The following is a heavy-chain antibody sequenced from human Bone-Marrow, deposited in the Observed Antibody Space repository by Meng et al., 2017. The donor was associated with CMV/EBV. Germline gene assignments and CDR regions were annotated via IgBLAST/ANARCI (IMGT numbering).Heavy chain of an antibody. CDR2: INHSGST. Sequence: SETLSLTCAVYGGSFSGYYWSWIRQPPGKGLEWIGEINHSGSTNYNPSLKSRVTISVDMSKNQFSLKLSSVTAADTAVYYCARGGHYYYGMDVWGQGTTVTVSS. CDR3: ARGGHYYYGMDV. J-gene: IGHJ6*02. CDR1: GGSFSGYY. V-gene: IGHV4-34*01.